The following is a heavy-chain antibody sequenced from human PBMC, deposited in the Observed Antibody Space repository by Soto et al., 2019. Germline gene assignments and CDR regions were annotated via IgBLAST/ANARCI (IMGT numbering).Heavy chain of an antibody. CDR3: ARLRGLYSGYDPEY. CDR2: MNPNSGNT. Sequence: ASVKVSCKASGYTFTSYDINWVRQANGQGLEWMGWMNPNSGNTGYAQKFQGRVTMTRNTSISTAYMELSSLRSEDTAVYYCARLRGLYSGYDPEYWGQGTLVTVSS. D-gene: IGHD5-12*01. CDR1: GYTFTSYD. V-gene: IGHV1-8*01. J-gene: IGHJ4*02.